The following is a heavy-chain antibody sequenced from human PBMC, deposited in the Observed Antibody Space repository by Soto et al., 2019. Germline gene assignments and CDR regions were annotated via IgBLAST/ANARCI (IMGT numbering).Heavy chain of an antibody. D-gene: IGHD6-13*01. V-gene: IGHV3-23*01. CDR1: GFTFINYA. J-gene: IGHJ4*02. CDR3: AEGGVYSSSWYVQFA. Sequence: EVQLLESGGGLVQPGGSLRLSCAASGFTFINYAMSWVRQAPGKGLEWVSAIHFSGGSTYYADSVKGRFTISRDNSQNTLYLQMNSLRAEDTAVYYCAEGGVYSSSWYVQFAWGLGTLVTVSS. CDR2: IHFSGGST.